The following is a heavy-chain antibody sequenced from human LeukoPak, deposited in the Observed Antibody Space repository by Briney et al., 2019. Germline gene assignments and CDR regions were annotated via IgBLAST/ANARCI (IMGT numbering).Heavy chain of an antibody. D-gene: IGHD6-6*01. CDR2: IYHSGST. V-gene: IGHV4-4*02. CDR1: GGSISSSNW. CDR3: ARASGLSSIAAHYWFDP. Sequence: PSETLSLTCAVSGGSISSSNWWSWVRQPPGKWLEWIGEIYHSGSTNYNPSLKSRVTISVDKSKNQFSLKLSSVTAADTAVYYCARASGLSSIAAHYWFDPWGQGTLVTVSS. J-gene: IGHJ5*02.